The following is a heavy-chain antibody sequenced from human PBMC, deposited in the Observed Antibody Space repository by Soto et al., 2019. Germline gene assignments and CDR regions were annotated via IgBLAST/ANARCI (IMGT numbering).Heavy chain of an antibody. Sequence: PGGSLRLSCAASGFTFSSYGMHWVRQAPGKGLEWVAVIWYDGSNKYYADSVKGRFTISRDNSKNTLYLQMNSLRAEDTALYYCARPHLRRFFVTDYYFDYWGQGTLVTVSS. J-gene: IGHJ4*02. CDR2: IWYDGSNK. D-gene: IGHD3-3*01. CDR1: GFTFSSYG. CDR3: ARPHLRRFFVTDYYFDY. V-gene: IGHV3-33*01.